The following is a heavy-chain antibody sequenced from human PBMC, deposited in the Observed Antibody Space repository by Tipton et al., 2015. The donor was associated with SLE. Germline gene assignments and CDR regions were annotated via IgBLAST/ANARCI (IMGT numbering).Heavy chain of an antibody. CDR3: AKDGSGVGYFDY. V-gene: IGHV3-23*01. D-gene: IGHD6-19*01. CDR1: GFTFSGSA. Sequence: SLRLSCAASGFTFSGSAMHWVRQASGKGLEWVSAISGSGGSTYYADSVKGRFTISRDNSKNTLYLQMNSLRAEDTAVYYCAKDGSGVGYFDYWGQGTLVTVSS. CDR2: ISGSGGST. J-gene: IGHJ4*02.